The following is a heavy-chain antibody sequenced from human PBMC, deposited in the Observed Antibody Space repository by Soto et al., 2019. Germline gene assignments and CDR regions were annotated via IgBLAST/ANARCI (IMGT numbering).Heavy chain of an antibody. CDR2: MNPNKGFT. D-gene: IGHD2-15*01. Sequence: ASVKVSCKASGYIFSSYEINWVRQATGQGLEWMGWMNPNKGFTGYAQKFQGRVTMTRDTSTNTAYMELSGLRSDDTAVYYCARGRRGGLGXWGQGTLVTVSX. V-gene: IGHV1-8*01. CDR3: ARGRRGGLGX. CDR1: GYIFSSYE. J-gene: IGHJ4*02.